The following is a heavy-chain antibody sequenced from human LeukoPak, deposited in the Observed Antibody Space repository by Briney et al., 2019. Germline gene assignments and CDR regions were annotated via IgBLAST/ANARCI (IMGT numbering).Heavy chain of an antibody. CDR3: ARDGLLFDYGYYLQYY. Sequence: GGSLRLSCASSGFTFDDYAMHWVRQAPGKGLEWVSGISWNSGSIGYADSVKGRFTISRDNAKNSLYLQMNSLRAEDTAVYYCARDGLLFDYGYYLQYYWGQGTLVTVSS. CDR2: ISWNSGSI. CDR1: GFTFDDYA. D-gene: IGHD4-17*01. J-gene: IGHJ4*02. V-gene: IGHV3-9*01.